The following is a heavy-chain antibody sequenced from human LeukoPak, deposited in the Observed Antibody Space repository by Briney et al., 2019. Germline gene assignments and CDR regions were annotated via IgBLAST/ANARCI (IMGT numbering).Heavy chain of an antibody. CDR1: GFTFSHYW. D-gene: IGHD6-19*01. V-gene: IGHV3-7*03. CDR3: AKDRMWLALRGSMADY. Sequence: GGSLRLSCAASGFTFSHYWMSWVRQAPGKGLEWVANIKQDGSEKYYVDSVKGRFTISRDNSKNTLYLQMNSLRAEDTAVYYCAKDRMWLALRGSMADYWGQGTLVTVSS. CDR2: IKQDGSEK. J-gene: IGHJ4*02.